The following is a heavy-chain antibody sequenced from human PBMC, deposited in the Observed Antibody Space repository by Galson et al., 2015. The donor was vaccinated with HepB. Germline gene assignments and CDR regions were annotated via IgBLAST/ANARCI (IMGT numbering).Heavy chain of an antibody. Sequence: TLSLTCTVSGDSISNSNYYWAWIRQPPGKGLEWIATIYHRGNTYYNPSLQHRVTISIDTSRNGYYLKVNSVTAADTALYYCARDRYSHNLDAEYWGQGTLVTVSS. D-gene: IGHD3/OR15-3a*01. CDR1: GDSISNSNYY. CDR3: ARDRYSHNLDAEY. V-gene: IGHV4-39*02. J-gene: IGHJ4*02. CDR2: IYHRGNT.